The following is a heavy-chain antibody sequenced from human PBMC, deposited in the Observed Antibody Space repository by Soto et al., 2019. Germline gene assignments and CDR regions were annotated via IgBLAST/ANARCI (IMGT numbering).Heavy chain of an antibody. D-gene: IGHD3-22*01. J-gene: IGHJ4*02. CDR2: ISGSGGST. Sequence: GGSLRLSCAASGFTFSSYAMSWVRQAPGKGLEWVSAISGSGGSTYHADSVKGRFTISRDNSKNTVYLEMNSLRAEDTAVYYWTKSRSAMIYYFDFWGLGAQVTVSS. V-gene: IGHV3-23*01. CDR3: TKSRSAMIYYFDF. CDR1: GFTFSSYA.